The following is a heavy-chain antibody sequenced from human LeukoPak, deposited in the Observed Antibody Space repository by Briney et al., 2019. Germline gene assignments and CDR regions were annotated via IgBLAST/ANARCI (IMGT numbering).Heavy chain of an antibody. Sequence: GASVKVSCKASGYTFTNYGISWVRQAPGQGLDWMGWISPYNGDADYTQKLQGRVTMTTDTSTTIAYMELRSLRSDDTAVYYCARGWLQPYWYFDLWGRGTLVTVSS. J-gene: IGHJ2*01. D-gene: IGHD5-24*01. CDR2: ISPYNGDA. V-gene: IGHV1-18*01. CDR3: ARGWLQPYWYFDL. CDR1: GYTFTNYG.